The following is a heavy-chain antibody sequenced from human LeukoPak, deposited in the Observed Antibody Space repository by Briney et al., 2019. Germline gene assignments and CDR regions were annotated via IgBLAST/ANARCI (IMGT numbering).Heavy chain of an antibody. CDR3: ARDHSSVKYNWFDP. D-gene: IGHD3-22*01. J-gene: IGHJ5*02. CDR2: IYYSGST. CDR1: GGSISSYY. V-gene: IGHV4-59*01. Sequence: SETLSLTCTVSGGSISSYYWSWIRQPPGKGLEWIGYIYYSGSTNYNPSLKSRVTISVDTSKNQFSLKLSSVTAADTAVYYCARDHSSVKYNWFDPWGQGTLVTVSS.